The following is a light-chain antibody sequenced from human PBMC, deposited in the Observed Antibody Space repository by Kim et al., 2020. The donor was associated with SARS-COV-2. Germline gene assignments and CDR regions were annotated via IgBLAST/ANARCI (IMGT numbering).Light chain of an antibody. CDR3: SSYAGANKGV. Sequence: QSALTQPPSASGSPGQSVTISCTGTSSDVGGHNYVSWYQQHPGKAPKLMIYEVSKRPSGVPDRFSGSKSGNTASLTVSGLQAEDEADYYCSSYAGANKGVFGGGTQLTVL. J-gene: IGLJ3*02. CDR1: SSDVGGHNY. CDR2: EVS. V-gene: IGLV2-8*01.